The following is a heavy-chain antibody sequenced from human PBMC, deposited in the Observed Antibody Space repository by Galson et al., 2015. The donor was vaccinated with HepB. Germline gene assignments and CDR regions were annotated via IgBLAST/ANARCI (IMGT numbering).Heavy chain of an antibody. CDR3: ARSRVGYNYDSSGSFDY. CDR2: IHPADSDS. CDR1: GYSFTTYW. J-gene: IGHJ4*02. D-gene: IGHD3-22*01. Sequence: QSGAEVKKPGESLKISCKGSGYSFTTYWIGWVRQMPGKGLEWMGIIHPADSDSRYSPSFQGQVTISAEKSISTAYMQWSSLKASDTAMYYCARSRVGYNYDSSGSFDYWGQGTLVTVSS. V-gene: IGHV5-51*03.